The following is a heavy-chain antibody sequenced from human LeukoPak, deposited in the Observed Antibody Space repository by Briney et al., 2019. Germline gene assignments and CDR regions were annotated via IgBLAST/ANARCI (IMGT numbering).Heavy chain of an antibody. J-gene: IGHJ6*02. CDR1: GFIFDNFG. CDR2: IWYDGMNK. D-gene: IGHD4-23*01. Sequence: GGSLRLSCAASGFIFDNFGMHWVRQAPGKGPEWVANIWYDGMNKYYGDSVKGRFTISRDNSKNTLYLQMNSLRAEDTAVYYCARDPYGGHSQLYYYYYGMDVWGQGTTVTVSS. V-gene: IGHV3-30*02. CDR3: ARDPYGGHSQLYYYYYGMDV.